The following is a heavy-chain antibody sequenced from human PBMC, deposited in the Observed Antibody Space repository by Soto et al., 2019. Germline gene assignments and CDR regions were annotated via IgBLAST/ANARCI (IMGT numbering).Heavy chain of an antibody. V-gene: IGHV4-31*03. J-gene: IGHJ4*02. D-gene: IGHD3-22*01. Sequence: SQTLSLTCTVSGGSISSGGYYWSWIRQHPGKGLEWIGYIYYSGSTYYNPSLKSRVTISVDTSKNQFSLKLSSVTAADTAVYYRARESRYYYDSSGFDYWGQGTLVTVSS. CDR1: GGSISSGGYY. CDR2: IYYSGST. CDR3: ARESRYYYDSSGFDY.